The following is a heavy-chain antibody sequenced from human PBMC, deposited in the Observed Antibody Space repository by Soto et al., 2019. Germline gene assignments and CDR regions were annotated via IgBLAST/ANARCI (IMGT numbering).Heavy chain of an antibody. CDR1: GFTFSNAW. V-gene: IGHV3-15*01. CDR3: ITDYYDATGYSGYFQY. Sequence: ESGGGLVEPGGSLRLSCAASGFTFSNAWMSWVRQAPGKGLEWVGRIKSKKDGGATDFAAPVKGRFAISRDDSKNTLYLQMNSLKTDDIAVHFCITDYYDATGYSGYFQYWGQGTLLTVSS. J-gene: IGHJ1*01. D-gene: IGHD3-22*01. CDR2: IKSKKDGGAT.